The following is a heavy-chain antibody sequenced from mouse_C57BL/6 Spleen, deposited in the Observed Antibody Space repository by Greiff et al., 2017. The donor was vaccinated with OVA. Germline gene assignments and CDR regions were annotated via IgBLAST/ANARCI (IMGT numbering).Heavy chain of an antibody. Sequence: EVQRVESGPELVKPGASVKIPCKASGYTFTDYNMDWVKQSHGKSLEWIGDINPNNGGTIYNQQFKGQATLTVDKSSITAYMGLRSLTSEDTAVYYCASGYGNYWFAYWGQGTLVTVSA. CDR3: ASGYGNYWFAY. D-gene: IGHD2-10*02. CDR2: INPNNGGT. J-gene: IGHJ3*01. V-gene: IGHV1-18*01. CDR1: GYTFTDYN.